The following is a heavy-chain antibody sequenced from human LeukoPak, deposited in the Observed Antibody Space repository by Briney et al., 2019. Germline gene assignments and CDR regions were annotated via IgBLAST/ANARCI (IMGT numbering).Heavy chain of an antibody. D-gene: IGHD2-15*01. CDR2: ISSSGSTI. Sequence: GGSLRLSCAASGFTFSDYYMSWIRQAPGKGLEWVSYISSSGSTIYYADSVKGRFTISRDNAKNSLYLQMNSLRAEDTAVYYCAREKLLLPYYYYGMDVWGQGTTATVSS. J-gene: IGHJ6*02. CDR1: GFTFSDYY. V-gene: IGHV3-11*01. CDR3: AREKLLLPYYYYGMDV.